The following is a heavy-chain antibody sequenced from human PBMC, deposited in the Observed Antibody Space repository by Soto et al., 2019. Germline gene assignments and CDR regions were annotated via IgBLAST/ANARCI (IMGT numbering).Heavy chain of an antibody. CDR3: AATGGNYFGSDV. CDR2: ISGYNGNT. V-gene: IGHV1-18*01. D-gene: IGHD3-10*01. J-gene: IGHJ6*02. Sequence: QGRLVPSGSAVKKLGASVKVSCKSSDNTFTHYGINWERQAPGQGLEWMGWISGYNGNTKYAQKCQDRVTMTADTSTRTAFMEVRRLTSVDTGVYFCAATGGNYFGSDVWGQGTTVTVSS. CDR1: DNTFTHYG.